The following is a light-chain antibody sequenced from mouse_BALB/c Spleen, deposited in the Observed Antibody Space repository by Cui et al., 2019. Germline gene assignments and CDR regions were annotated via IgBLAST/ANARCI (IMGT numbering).Light chain of an antibody. V-gene: IGKV8-28*01. CDR1: QSLLNSGNQKNY. CDR3: QNDHSYPLT. CDR2: GAS. J-gene: IGKJ5*01. Sequence: DTVMTQSPSSLSLSAGEKVTMSCKSSQSLLNSGNQKNYLAWYQQKPGQPPKLLIYGASTRESGVPDRFTGSGSGTDFTLTISSVQAEDLAVYYCQNDHSYPLTFGAGTKLELK.